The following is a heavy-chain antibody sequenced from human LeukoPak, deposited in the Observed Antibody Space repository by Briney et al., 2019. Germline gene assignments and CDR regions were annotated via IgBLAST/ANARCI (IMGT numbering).Heavy chain of an antibody. D-gene: IGHD3-16*01. Sequence: GGCLRLSCAASGLTFSSHEVKWVRQAPGKGLGWDSYISSSGSPIYYADSVKGRFTISRDNAKNSLYLKMNSVGAEDTAVYYCARYDYGWGTHGYWGQGTLVTVSS. CDR2: ISSSGSPI. V-gene: IGHV3-48*03. CDR1: GLTFSSHE. J-gene: IGHJ4*02. CDR3: ARYDYGWGTHGY.